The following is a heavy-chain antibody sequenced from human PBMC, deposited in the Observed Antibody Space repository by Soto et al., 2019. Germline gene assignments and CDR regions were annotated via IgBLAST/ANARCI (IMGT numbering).Heavy chain of an antibody. D-gene: IGHD5-18*01. CDR1: GFTFDDYT. CDR2: ISWDGGST. J-gene: IGHJ5*02. Sequence: PGGSLRLSCAASGFTFDDYTLHWVRQAPGKGLEWVSLISWDGGSTYYADSVKGRFTISRDNSKNSLYLQMNSLRTEDTALYYCAKDEPRYSYGQYNWFDPWGQGTLVTVSS. CDR3: AKDEPRYSYGQYNWFDP. V-gene: IGHV3-43*01.